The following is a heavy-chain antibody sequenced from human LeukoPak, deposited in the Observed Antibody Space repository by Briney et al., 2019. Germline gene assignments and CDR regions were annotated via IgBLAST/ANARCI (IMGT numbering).Heavy chain of an antibody. J-gene: IGHJ2*01. V-gene: IGHV4-4*08. CDR1: GGSIFSYY. CDR3: ARRAYYDASGYYPASGYFDL. CDR2: IYSNGIT. Sequence: SETLSLTCTVSGGSIFSYYFNWIRQPPGKGLGWIGYIYSNGITNYNPSLRSRGTTSIATSKNQFSLRLRSVTAADTAIYYCARRAYYDASGYYPASGYFDLWGRGTLVTVSS. D-gene: IGHD3-22*01.